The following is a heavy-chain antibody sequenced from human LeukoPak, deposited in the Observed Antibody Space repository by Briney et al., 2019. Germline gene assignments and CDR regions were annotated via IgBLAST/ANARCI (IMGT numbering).Heavy chain of an antibody. CDR3: ARGRSLSITMVRGVLGY. Sequence: ASVKVSCKASGYTFTVYYMHWVRQAPGQGLEWMGWINPNSGGTNYAQKFQGSVTMTRDTSISTAYMELSRLRSDDTAVYYCARGRSLSITMVRGVLGYWGQGTLVTVSS. CDR2: INPNSGGT. D-gene: IGHD3-10*01. V-gene: IGHV1-2*02. J-gene: IGHJ4*02. CDR1: GYTFTVYY.